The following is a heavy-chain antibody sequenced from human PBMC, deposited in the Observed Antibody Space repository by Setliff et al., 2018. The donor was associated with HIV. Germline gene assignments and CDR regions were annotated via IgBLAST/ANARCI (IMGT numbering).Heavy chain of an antibody. D-gene: IGHD2-2*01. J-gene: IGHJ5*02. CDR1: GGSISTSRYY. CDR2: INYRGNT. Sequence: SETLSLTCTVSGGSISTSRYYWGWIRQPPGKGLEWIGSINYRGNTYYNPSLKSRAAISVDTSKNQISLKLSSVTAADTAVYYCARVVPAGMPANWFDPWGQGTLVTVSS. V-gene: IGHV4-39*01. CDR3: ARVVPAGMPANWFDP.